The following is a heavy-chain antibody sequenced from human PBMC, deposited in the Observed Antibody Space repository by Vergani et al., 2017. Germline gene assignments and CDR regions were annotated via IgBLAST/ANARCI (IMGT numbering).Heavy chain of an antibody. CDR2: ISYDGSNK. V-gene: IGHV3-30*18. D-gene: IGHD3-3*01. CDR3: AKDRDFWSGYRLWYGMDV. J-gene: IGHJ6*02. Sequence: VQLVESGGGLVKPGGSLRLSCAASGFTFSSYGMHWVRQAPGKGLEWVAVISYDGSNKYYADSVKGRFTISRDNSKNTLYLQMNCLRAEDTAVYYCAKDRDFWSGYRLWYGMDVWGQGTTVTVSS. CDR1: GFTFSSYG.